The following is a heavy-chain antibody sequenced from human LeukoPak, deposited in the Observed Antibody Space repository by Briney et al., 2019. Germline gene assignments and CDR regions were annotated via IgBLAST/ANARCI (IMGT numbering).Heavy chain of an antibody. D-gene: IGHD1-26*01. Sequence: ASVKVSCKTSGYTFTYYVISWVRQAPGQGREWMGWNNVYNGNTNDAQKFQGRVTMTTDTSTSTAYMELRSLRFDDTAVYYCARGEKSYDYWGQGTLVSVSS. J-gene: IGHJ4*02. CDR2: NNVYNGNT. V-gene: IGHV1-18*01. CDR1: GYTFTYYV. CDR3: ARGEKSYDY.